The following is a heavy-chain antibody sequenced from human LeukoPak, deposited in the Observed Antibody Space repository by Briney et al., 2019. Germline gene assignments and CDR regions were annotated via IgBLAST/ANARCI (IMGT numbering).Heavy chain of an antibody. Sequence: PSETLSLTCTVSGGSISSYYWSWIRQPPGKGLEWIGYIYYSGSTNYNPSLKSRVTISVDTPKNQFSLKLSSVTAADTAVYYCASRTNLYYYGSGSYPRGYYGMDVWGQGTTVTVSS. CDR2: IYYSGST. D-gene: IGHD3-10*01. V-gene: IGHV4-59*01. CDR3: ASRTNLYYYGSGSYPRGYYGMDV. J-gene: IGHJ6*02. CDR1: GGSISSYY.